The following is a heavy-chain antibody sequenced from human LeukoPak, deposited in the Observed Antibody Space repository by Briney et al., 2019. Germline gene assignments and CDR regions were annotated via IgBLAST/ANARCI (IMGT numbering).Heavy chain of an antibody. CDR1: GFTFGDYA. CDR2: IRSKAYGGTT. Sequence: PGGSLRLSCTASGFTFGDYAMSWVRQAPGKGLEWVGFIRSKAYGGTTEYAASVKGRFTISRDDSKSIAYLQMNSLKTEDTAVYYCTRAGITIFGVGPFDYWGQGTLVTVSS. V-gene: IGHV3-49*04. D-gene: IGHD3-3*01. J-gene: IGHJ4*02. CDR3: TRAGITIFGVGPFDY.